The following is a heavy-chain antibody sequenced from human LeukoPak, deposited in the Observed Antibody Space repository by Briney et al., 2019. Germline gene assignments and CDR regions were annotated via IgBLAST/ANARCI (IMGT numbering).Heavy chain of an antibody. V-gene: IGHV3-73*01. D-gene: IGHD6-19*01. CDR1: GFTFSGSA. Sequence: GGSLRLSCAASGFTFSGSAMHWVRQASGKGLQWVGRIRTKPNNYATTYAASVRGRFTISRDDSKNTAYLQMNSLKAEDTAVYYCTRLAAVAATNYYYYGMDVWGQGTTVTVSS. CDR3: TRLAAVAATNYYYYGMDV. J-gene: IGHJ6*02. CDR2: IRTKPNNYAT.